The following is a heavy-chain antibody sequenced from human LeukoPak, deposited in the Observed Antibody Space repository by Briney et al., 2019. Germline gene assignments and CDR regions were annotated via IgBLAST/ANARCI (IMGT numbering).Heavy chain of an antibody. D-gene: IGHD3-16*01. CDR1: GGSISSYY. CDR3: ARGGPQYDYGYSQHYYYMDV. J-gene: IGHJ6*03. Sequence: PSETLSLTCTVSGGSISSYYWRWIRQPPGKGLEWVGYIYYSGSTNYNPSLQSRVSISVRTSKKQFSLKLISVTAADPAVYYCARGGPQYDYGYSQHYYYMDVWGKGTTVTVSS. V-gene: IGHV4-59*01. CDR2: IYYSGST.